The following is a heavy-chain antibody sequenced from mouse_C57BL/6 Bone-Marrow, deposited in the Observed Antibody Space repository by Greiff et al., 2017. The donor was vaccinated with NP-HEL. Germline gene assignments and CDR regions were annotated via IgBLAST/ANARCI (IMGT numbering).Heavy chain of an antibody. Sequence: QVHVKQSGAELVRPGTSVKMSCKASGYTFTNYWIGWAKQRPGHGLEWIGDIYPGGGYTNYNEKFKGKATLTADKSSSTAYMQFSSLTSEDSAIYYCARKRELGYFDYWGQGTTLTVSS. CDR3: ARKRELGYFDY. J-gene: IGHJ2*01. CDR1: GYTFTNYW. CDR2: IYPGGGYT. D-gene: IGHD4-1*01. V-gene: IGHV1-63*01.